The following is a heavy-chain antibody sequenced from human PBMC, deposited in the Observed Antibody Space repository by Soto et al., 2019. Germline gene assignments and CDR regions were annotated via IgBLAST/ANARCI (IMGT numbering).Heavy chain of an antibody. V-gene: IGHV1-69*01. Sequence: QVQLVQSEAEVKKPGSSVKVSCKSSGVTFSSDSISWVRQAPGQGLEWMGGIIPISRTPTYAQKFQGRVTISADESTRAAYIEVSSLTFEDTAVYYCARGGASSDWGQGTLVTVSS. CDR3: ARGGASSD. CDR1: GVTFSSDS. CDR2: IIPISRTP. J-gene: IGHJ4*02. D-gene: IGHD2-2*01.